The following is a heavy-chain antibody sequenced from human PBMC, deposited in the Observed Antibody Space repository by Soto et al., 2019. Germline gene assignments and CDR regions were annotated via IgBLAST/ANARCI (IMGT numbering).Heavy chain of an antibody. D-gene: IGHD2-21*02. CDR3: TTTPIVVVTADNWFDP. CDR1: GYIFTDYY. J-gene: IGHJ5*02. Sequence: ASVKVSCKASGYIFTDYYINWVRQAPGQGLEWMGWINPKSGDTDYAQNFQGIVTMTTDTSITTAYMELSSLKTEDTAVYYCTTTPIVVVTADNWFDPWGQGTLVTVSS. V-gene: IGHV1-2*02. CDR2: INPKSGDT.